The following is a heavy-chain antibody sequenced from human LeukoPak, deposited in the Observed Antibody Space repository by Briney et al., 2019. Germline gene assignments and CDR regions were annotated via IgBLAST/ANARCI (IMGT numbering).Heavy chain of an antibody. J-gene: IGHJ3*02. CDR2: INHSGST. CDR1: GGSFSGYY. V-gene: IGHV4-34*01. Sequence: SETLSLTCAVYGGSFSGYYWSWIRQPPGKGLEWIGEINHSGSTNYNPSLKSRVTISVDTSKNQFSLKLSSVTAADTAVYYCARSRFRVVPAAIRGGGAFDIWGQGTMVTVSS. D-gene: IGHD2-2*02. CDR3: ARSRFRVVPAAIRGGGAFDI.